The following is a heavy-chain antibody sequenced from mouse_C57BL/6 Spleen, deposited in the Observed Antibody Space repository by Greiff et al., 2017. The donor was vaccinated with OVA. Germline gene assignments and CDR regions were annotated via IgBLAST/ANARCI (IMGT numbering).Heavy chain of an antibody. V-gene: IGHV1-26*01. CDR1: GYTFTDYY. J-gene: IGHJ1*03. D-gene: IGHD2-1*01. CDR3: ARRGNYRYFDV. CDR2: INPNNGGT. Sequence: EVQLQQSGPELVKPGASVKISCKASGYTFTDYYMNWVKQSHGKSLEWIGDINPNNGGTSYNQKFKGKATLTVDKSSSTAYMELRSLTSEDSAVYYCARRGNYRYFDVWGTGTTVTVSS.